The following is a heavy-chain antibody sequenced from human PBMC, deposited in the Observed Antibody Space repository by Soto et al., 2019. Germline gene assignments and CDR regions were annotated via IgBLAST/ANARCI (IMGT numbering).Heavy chain of an antibody. V-gene: IGHV1-3*05. CDR1: GYTFTGYA. Sequence: QVQLVQSGAEEKKPGASVKVSCKASGYTFTGYAMHWVRQAPGQRLEWMGWINAGNGNTKYSQKFQGRVTITRDTSASTAYMELSSVRSEDTAVYYCARAVAVAADLDYWGQGTLVTVSS. J-gene: IGHJ4*02. CDR3: ARAVAVAADLDY. CDR2: INAGNGNT. D-gene: IGHD6-19*01.